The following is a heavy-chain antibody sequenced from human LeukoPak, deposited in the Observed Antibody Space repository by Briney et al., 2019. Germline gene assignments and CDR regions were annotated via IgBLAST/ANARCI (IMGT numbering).Heavy chain of an antibody. D-gene: IGHD3-22*01. CDR3: AKAYGSNGYFQLPIDC. Sequence: GGSLRLSCAASGFTFSSNAMTWVRQAPGKGLVCVSAITGTGDATYYADSVKGRFTISRDNSKNTLYLQLNSLRAEDTAVYYCAKAYGSNGYFQLPIDCWGQGTLVTVSS. J-gene: IGHJ4*02. CDR1: GFTFSSNA. V-gene: IGHV3-23*01. CDR2: ITGTGDAT.